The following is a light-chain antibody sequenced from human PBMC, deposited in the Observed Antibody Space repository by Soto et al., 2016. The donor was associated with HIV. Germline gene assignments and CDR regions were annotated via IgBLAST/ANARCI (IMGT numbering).Light chain of an antibody. CDR1: SLRSFY. V-gene: IGLV3-19*01. CDR2: GKD. J-gene: IGLJ2*01. CDR3: NSRDSSGNHLV. Sequence: SSELTQDPAVSVALGQTVSITCQGDSLRSFYASWYQQKPGQAPVLVIYGKDNRPSGIPDRFSGSDSGSTASLTIAGAQAEDEADYYCNSRDSSGNHLVFGGGTKLTVL.